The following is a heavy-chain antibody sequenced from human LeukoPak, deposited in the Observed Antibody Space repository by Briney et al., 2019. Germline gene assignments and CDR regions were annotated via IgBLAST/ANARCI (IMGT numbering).Heavy chain of an antibody. CDR3: ARGYYDVWSGYRKTLFYP. Sequence: SETLSLTCAVYGGSFSGYYWSGIRQPPGKGLEWIGEINHSGSTNYTPSLKSRVTISVDTSKNQFSLKLSSVTAADTAVYYCARGYYDVWSGYRKTLFYPWRQGTLVTVSS. V-gene: IGHV4-34*01. J-gene: IGHJ5*02. CDR1: GGSFSGYY. CDR2: INHSGST. D-gene: IGHD3-3*01.